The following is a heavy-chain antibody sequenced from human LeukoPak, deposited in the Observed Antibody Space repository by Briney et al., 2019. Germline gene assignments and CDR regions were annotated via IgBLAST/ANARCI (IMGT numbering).Heavy chain of an antibody. V-gene: IGHV3-74*01. Sequence: GGSLRLSCAASGFTFSNDWMHWVRQAPGKGLVWVSQTDPDVSDTRYADSVKGRFTISRDNAKNTLYLQMNSLRAADTAVYYCARSFGGTYYGLHYYYMDVWGKGPTVTVSS. D-gene: IGHD1-26*01. CDR1: GFTFSNDW. CDR2: TDPDVSDT. CDR3: ARSFGGTYYGLHYYYMDV. J-gene: IGHJ6*03.